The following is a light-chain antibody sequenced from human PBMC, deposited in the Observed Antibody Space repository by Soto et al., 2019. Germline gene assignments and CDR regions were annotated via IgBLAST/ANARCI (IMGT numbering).Light chain of an antibody. CDR1: QAIGTY. Sequence: DIQLTQSPSFLSASIGDSVTITCRASQAIGTYLAWYQQKPGKAPNLLVSAASTLHSGVPSRFSGSGSGTEFTLKITGLQPEDVATYYCQQLHTYLLTFGGGTKVQIK. CDR2: AAS. V-gene: IGKV1-9*01. CDR3: QQLHTYLLT. J-gene: IGKJ4*01.